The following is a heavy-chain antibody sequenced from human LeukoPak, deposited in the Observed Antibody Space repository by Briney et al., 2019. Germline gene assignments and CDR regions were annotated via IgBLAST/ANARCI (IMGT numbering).Heavy chain of an antibody. CDR3: ARDKNYCSGGSCYSVRFDY. D-gene: IGHD2-15*01. CDR2: IIPILDIA. V-gene: IGHV1-69*04. CDR1: GGTFSSYA. J-gene: IGHJ4*02. Sequence: ASVKVSCKASGGTFSSYAISWVRQAPGQGLEWMGRIIPILDIANYAQKFQGRVTITADKSTSTAYMELSSLRSEDTAVYYCARDKNYCSGGSCYSVRFDYWGQGTLVTVSS.